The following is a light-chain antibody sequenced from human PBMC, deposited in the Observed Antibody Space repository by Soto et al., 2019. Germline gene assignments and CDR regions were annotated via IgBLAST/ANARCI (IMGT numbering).Light chain of an antibody. CDR3: AAWDDSLNGVV. CDR1: SSNIGSNS. CDR2: SSN. Sequence: QSVLTQPPSASGTPGQRVTISCSGSSSNIGSNSVNWYQQLPGTAPKLLMYSSNQRPSGVPDRFSGSKSGTSASLAISGLQSDDGDDYYCAAWDDSLNGVVFGGGTKLTVL. J-gene: IGLJ2*01. V-gene: IGLV1-44*01.